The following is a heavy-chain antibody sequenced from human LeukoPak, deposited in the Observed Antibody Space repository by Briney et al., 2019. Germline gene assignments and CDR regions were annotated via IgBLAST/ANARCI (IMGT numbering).Heavy chain of an antibody. Sequence: GGSLRLSCAASGFTFNTYAMHWVRQAPGKGLEWVAVIAYDGNNKYYADSVKGRFTVSRDNSRHTLYLQMNGLRAEDTALYYCARDENWGSTHYWGQGTLVTVSS. CDR1: GFTFNTYA. CDR2: IAYDGNNK. CDR3: ARDENWGSTHY. V-gene: IGHV3-30-3*01. J-gene: IGHJ4*02. D-gene: IGHD7-27*01.